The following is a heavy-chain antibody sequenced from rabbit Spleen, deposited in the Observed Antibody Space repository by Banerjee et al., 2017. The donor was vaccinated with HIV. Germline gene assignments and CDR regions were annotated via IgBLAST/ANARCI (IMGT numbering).Heavy chain of an antibody. D-gene: IGHD4-1*01. CDR2: IYAGSSGSI. V-gene: IGHV1S45*01. Sequence: QEQLEESGGGLVKPEGSLTLTCKASGVSFNDKDVMCWVRQAPGKGLEWIACIYAGSSGSIYYASWAKGRFTISKTSSTTVTLQATSLTAADTATYFCARDLAGVIGWNFGWWGQGTLVTVS. CDR3: ARDLAGVIGWNFGW. J-gene: IGHJ4*01. CDR1: GVSFNDKDV.